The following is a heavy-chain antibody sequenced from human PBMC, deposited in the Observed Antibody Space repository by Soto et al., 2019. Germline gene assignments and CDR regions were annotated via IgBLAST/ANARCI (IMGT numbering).Heavy chain of an antibody. J-gene: IGHJ5*02. D-gene: IGHD1-26*01. CDR3: ARGTVGTNPNWLGP. CDR1: GFTVSSSY. CDR2: IYKSGDT. Sequence: EVQLVESGGGLVQPGGSLRLSCAASGFTVSSSYLYWVRQAPGKGLEWVSSIYKSGDTYYADSVKGRFTISRDNYKSTLFLQMNSLRAEDTAVYYCARGTVGTNPNWLGPWRQGTLVTVSS. V-gene: IGHV3-66*01.